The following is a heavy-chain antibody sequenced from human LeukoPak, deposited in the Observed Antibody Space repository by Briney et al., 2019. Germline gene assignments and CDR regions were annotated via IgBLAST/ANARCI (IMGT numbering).Heavy chain of an antibody. CDR1: GYTFTNYY. CDR2: INPSSGGT. Sequence: ASVKVSCKASGYTFTNYYIHWVRQAPGHGLEWMGAINPSSGGTNSAQKFQGRVSMTRDTSISTAYMEVSRLRSGDTAVFYCVRDLVTTGPYGMDVWGQGTTVTVSS. D-gene: IGHD4-17*01. CDR3: VRDLVTTGPYGMDV. V-gene: IGHV1-2*02. J-gene: IGHJ6*02.